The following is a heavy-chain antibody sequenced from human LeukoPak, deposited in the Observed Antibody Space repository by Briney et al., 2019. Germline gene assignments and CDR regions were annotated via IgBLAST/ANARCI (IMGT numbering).Heavy chain of an antibody. CDR1: GGSISSYY. Sequence: SETLSLTCTVSGGSISSYYWSWIRQPPGKGLEWIGYIYYSGSTNYNPSLKSRVTISVDTSKNQFSLKLSSVTAADTAVYYCAVAGLSGIDYWGQGTLVTVSS. CDR2: IYYSGST. V-gene: IGHV4-59*01. J-gene: IGHJ4*02. CDR3: AVAGLSGIDY. D-gene: IGHD6-19*01.